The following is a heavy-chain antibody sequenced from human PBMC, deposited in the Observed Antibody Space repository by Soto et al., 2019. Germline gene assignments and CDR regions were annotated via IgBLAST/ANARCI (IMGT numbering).Heavy chain of an antibody. CDR2: IIPIFGTA. CDR3: ARVVTMVRGVRYYYYYGMDV. J-gene: IGHJ6*02. Sequence: GASVKVSCKASGCTFSSYAISWVRQAPGQGLEWMGGIIPIFGTANYAQKFQGRVTITADKSTSTAYMELSSLRSEDTAVYYCARVVTMVRGVRYYYYYGMDVWGQGTTVTVSS. CDR1: GCTFSSYA. V-gene: IGHV1-69*06. D-gene: IGHD3-10*01.